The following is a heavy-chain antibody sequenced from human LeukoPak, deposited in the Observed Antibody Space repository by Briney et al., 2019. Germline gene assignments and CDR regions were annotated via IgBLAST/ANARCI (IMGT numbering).Heavy chain of an antibody. CDR2: IKEDGTET. V-gene: IGHV3-7*03. Sequence: GGSLRLSCAASGFMFSSNWMSWVRLAPGKGLEWVANIKEDGTETHYVDSVKGRLTISRDNAKNSLYLQMNSLRVEDTAVYYCAKEGRSLQTYWGQGTLVTVSS. CDR1: GFMFSSNW. J-gene: IGHJ4*02. D-gene: IGHD5-24*01. CDR3: AKEGRSLQTY.